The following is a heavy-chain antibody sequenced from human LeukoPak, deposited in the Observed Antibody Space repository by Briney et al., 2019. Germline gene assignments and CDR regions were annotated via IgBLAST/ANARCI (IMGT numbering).Heavy chain of an antibody. J-gene: IGHJ4*02. Sequence: PSETLSLTCSVSGGSISSGDYYWSWIRQSPGKGLGWVGYIYYSGSTYYNPSLKSRVTISIDTSKNQFSLNLSSVTAADTAVYYCARGTDSISCFDQWGQGTLVTVSS. CDR2: IYYSGST. V-gene: IGHV4-30-4*01. CDR1: GGSISSGDYY. D-gene: IGHD2-8*02. CDR3: ARGTDSISCFDQ.